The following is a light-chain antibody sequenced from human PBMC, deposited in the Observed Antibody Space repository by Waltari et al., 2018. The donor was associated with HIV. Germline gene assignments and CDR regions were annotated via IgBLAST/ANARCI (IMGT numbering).Light chain of an antibody. Sequence: QSALTQPRSVSGSPGQSVTLSCTGTRSDVGDYNYVSWYQQHPGKAPKLMIFDVNKRPSGVPDRFSGSKSGNTASLTISGLQAEDEADYYCCSYADDYTWVFGGGTKLTVL. V-gene: IGLV2-11*01. J-gene: IGLJ3*02. CDR3: CSYADDYTWV. CDR2: DVN. CDR1: RSDVGDYNY.